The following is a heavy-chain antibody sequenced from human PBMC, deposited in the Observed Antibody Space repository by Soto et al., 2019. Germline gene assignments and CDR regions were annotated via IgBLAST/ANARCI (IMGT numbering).Heavy chain of an antibody. Sequence: GGSLRLSCAASGFAVSNTYMSWVRQAPGRGLEWVSFIYSDGTTCYADSVKGRFTISRDTSKNTLSLQMNSLRAEDTAVYYCARDCSGGSCYPALGAWGQGTLVTVSS. CDR3: ARDCSGGSCYPALGA. V-gene: IGHV3-53*01. CDR2: IYSDGTT. J-gene: IGHJ5*02. CDR1: GFAVSNTY. D-gene: IGHD2-15*01.